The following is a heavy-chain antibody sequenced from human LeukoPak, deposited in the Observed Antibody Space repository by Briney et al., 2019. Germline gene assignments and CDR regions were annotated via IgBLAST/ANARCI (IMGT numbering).Heavy chain of an antibody. CDR3: ARETAVSGQRAFDY. D-gene: IGHD5/OR15-5a*01. CDR1: GYSFTSYY. CDR2: INPSDAGT. J-gene: IGHJ4*02. V-gene: IGHV1-46*01. Sequence: ASVTVSCKASGYSFTSYYVHWVRQAPRQGLDWVGVINPSDAGTTYSQKLQGRVATTRETSTSTVYVVMSSLRPEETAVFYCARETAVSGQRAFDYWGQGTLVLVAS.